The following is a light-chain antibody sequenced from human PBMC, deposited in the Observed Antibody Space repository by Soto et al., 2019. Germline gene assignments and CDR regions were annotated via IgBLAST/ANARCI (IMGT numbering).Light chain of an antibody. J-gene: IGLJ1*01. CDR2: GVN. V-gene: IGLV2-8*01. CDR1: SSDVGGYNY. CDR3: SSYAGSSNV. Sequence: QSVLTQPPSASGSPGQSVAISCTGTSSDVGGYNYVSWYQQHPGKAPKLMIYGVNKRPSGVPDRFSGSKSGNTASLTVSGLQAEDEADYYCSSYAGSSNVFGTGTKVPVL.